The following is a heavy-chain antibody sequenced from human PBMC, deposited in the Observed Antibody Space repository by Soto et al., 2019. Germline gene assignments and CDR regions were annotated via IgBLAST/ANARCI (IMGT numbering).Heavy chain of an antibody. CDR2: IYYSGST. CDR1: GGSISSGGYY. V-gene: IGHV4-31*03. J-gene: IGHJ6*02. D-gene: IGHD4-17*01. Sequence: QVQLQESGPGLVKPSQTLSLTCTVSGGSISSGGYYWSWIRQHPGKGLEWIGYIYYSGSTYYNPSLKSRVTISVDTSKNQFSLKLSYLTAADMAVYYCARNDYGEAGTFGAGDVWGQGTTVTVSS. CDR3: ARNDYGEAGTFGAGDV.